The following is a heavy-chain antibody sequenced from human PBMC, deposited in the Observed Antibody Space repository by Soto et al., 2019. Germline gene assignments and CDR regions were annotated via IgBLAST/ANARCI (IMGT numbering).Heavy chain of an antibody. CDR1: GFTFSSYA. V-gene: IGHV3-23*01. CDR3: AKERFEGGSNGMDV. CDR2: IRGSGGDT. D-gene: IGHD3-9*01. J-gene: IGHJ6*02. Sequence: EVQLLESGGGLVQPGGSLRLSCAASGFTFSSYAMSWVRQAPGKGLEWVSSIRGSGGDTYYADSVKGRFTISRDNSKNTVYVQMNSLRVEDTAVYYCAKERFEGGSNGMDVWGQGTTVTVSS.